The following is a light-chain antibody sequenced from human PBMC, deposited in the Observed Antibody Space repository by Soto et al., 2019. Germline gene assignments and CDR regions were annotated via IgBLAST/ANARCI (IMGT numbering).Light chain of an antibody. Sequence: EIVLTQSPGTLSLSPGERATLSCRASQSVSSSYLGWYQQKPGQAPRLLIYGASCRATGIPDRFSGSGSGTDFTLTISRLEPEDFAVYYCQQYHSSRWTFGQGTKVEIK. V-gene: IGKV3-20*01. CDR2: GAS. CDR3: QQYHSSRWT. CDR1: QSVSSSY. J-gene: IGKJ1*01.